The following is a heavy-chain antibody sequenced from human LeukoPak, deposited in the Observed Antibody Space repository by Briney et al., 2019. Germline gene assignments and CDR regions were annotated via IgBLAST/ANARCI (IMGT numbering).Heavy chain of an antibody. V-gene: IGHV3-30-3*01. J-gene: IGHJ4*02. CDR2: ISYDGSNK. CDR1: GFTFSSYA. D-gene: IGHD2-15*01. CDR3: TRDDCSGGSCYSRY. Sequence: PGGSLRLSCAASGFTFSSYAMHWVRQAPGKGLEWVAVISYDGSNKYYADSVKGRFTISRDNSKNTLYLQMNSLRAEDTAVYYCTRDDCSGGSCYSRYWGQGTQVTVSS.